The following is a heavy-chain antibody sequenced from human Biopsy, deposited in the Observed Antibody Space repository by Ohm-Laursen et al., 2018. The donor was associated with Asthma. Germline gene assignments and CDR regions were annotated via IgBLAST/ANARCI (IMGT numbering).Heavy chain of an antibody. CDR3: ASDFPKDYVRYNFQF. CDR2: HDHEEGGT. D-gene: IGHD4-17*01. CDR1: GYSLTDLS. J-gene: IGHJ4*02. V-gene: IGHV1-24*01. Sequence: EASVKVSCKISGYSLTDLSMHWVRQAPGQGLEWMGGHDHEEGGTVNARRFQGRVTMTEDTSTDTAYMELSSLSSDDPAVYYCASDFPKDYVRYNFQFWGQGTLVTVSS.